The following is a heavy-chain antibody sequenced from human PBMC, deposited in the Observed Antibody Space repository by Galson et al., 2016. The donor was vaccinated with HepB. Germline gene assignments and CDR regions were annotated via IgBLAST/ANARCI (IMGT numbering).Heavy chain of an antibody. CDR1: GFKFDDYG. CDR2: INWNGGST. CDR3: AKDRISSGYYLPFDY. V-gene: IGHV3-20*04. D-gene: IGHD3-22*01. J-gene: IGHJ4*02. Sequence: SLRLSCAASGFKFDDYGMSWVRQAPGKGLEWVSGINWNGGSTGYVDSVKGRLTISRDNAKNSLYLQMNSLRAEDTAVYYCAKDRISSGYYLPFDYWGQGTLVTVSS.